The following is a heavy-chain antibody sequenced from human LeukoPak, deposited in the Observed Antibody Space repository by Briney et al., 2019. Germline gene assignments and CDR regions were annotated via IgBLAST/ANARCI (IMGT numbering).Heavy chain of an antibody. CDR1: GFTFRNQW. CDR2: IGPDGSDI. D-gene: IGHD6-19*01. CDR3: ATRSSGWYGNFDY. Sequence: PGGSLRLSCAASGFTFRNQWMHWVRRVPGRGLVWVSRIGPDGSDIIYADSVKGRFTISRDNAKNTLHLQMNSLRAEDTAVYYCATRSSGWYGNFDYWGQGTLVTVSS. V-gene: IGHV3-74*01. J-gene: IGHJ4*02.